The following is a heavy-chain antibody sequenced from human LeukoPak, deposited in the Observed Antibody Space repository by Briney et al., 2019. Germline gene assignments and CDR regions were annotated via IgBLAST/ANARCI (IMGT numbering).Heavy chain of an antibody. CDR2: INPDTGAT. J-gene: IGHJ6*02. CDR3: TRDHCSYINCYEDYYYGMDV. CDR1: GYTFTGYY. V-gene: IGHV1-2*02. D-gene: IGHD2-15*01. Sequence: GASVKVSCTASGYTFTGYYMHWVRQAPGQGLEWMGWINPDTGATDIAQKFQGRVAMTRDTSISAAYMELSRLRSDDTAVYFCTRDHCSYINCYEDYYYGMDVWGQGTTVTVSS.